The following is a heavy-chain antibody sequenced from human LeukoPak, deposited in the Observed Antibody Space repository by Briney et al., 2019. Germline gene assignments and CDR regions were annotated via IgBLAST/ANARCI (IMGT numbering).Heavy chain of an antibody. CDR3: ASGPYPAAGTDHQFDY. V-gene: IGHV3-23*01. J-gene: IGHJ4*02. CDR1: GFTFSTYA. D-gene: IGHD6-13*01. CDR2: ISGDGRTT. Sequence: GGSLRLSCAASGFTFSTYAMTWVRQTPGKRLEWVSAISGDGRTTYFADFVKGRFTVSRDNSKNTLYLQMNSLRAEDTAVYYCASGPYPAAGTDHQFDYWGQGTLVTVSS.